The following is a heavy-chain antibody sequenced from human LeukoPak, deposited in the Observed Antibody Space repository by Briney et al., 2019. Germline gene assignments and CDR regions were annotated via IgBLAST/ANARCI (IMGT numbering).Heavy chain of an antibody. CDR2: TYYRSKCYN. V-gene: IGHV6-1*01. J-gene: IGHJ4*02. D-gene: IGHD6-19*01. CDR1: GDSVSSNSAA. Sequence: SQTLSLTCAISGDSVSSNSAAWNWIRQSPSRGLEWLGRTYYRSKCYNDYAVSVKSRITINPDTSKNQFSLQLNSVTPEDTAVYYCARDQWLVLFYHGLGFDYWGQGTLVTVSS. CDR3: ARDQWLVLFYHGLGFDY.